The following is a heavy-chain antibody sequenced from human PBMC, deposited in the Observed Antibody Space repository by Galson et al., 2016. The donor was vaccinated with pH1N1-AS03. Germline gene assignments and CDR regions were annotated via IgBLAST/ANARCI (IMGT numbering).Heavy chain of an antibody. D-gene: IGHD1-26*01. J-gene: IGHJ4*02. CDR1: GGAFNSYA. Sequence: SVKVSCKASGGAFNSYAISWVRQAPGQGLEWMGGIIPIFVTTNNAQKFQDRITITADESTKIAYMELSSLRSEDTAVYYCARDGGYSNSSLMGYFDYWGQGTLVTVSS. CDR2: IIPIFVTT. V-gene: IGHV1-69*13. CDR3: ARDGGYSNSSLMGYFDY.